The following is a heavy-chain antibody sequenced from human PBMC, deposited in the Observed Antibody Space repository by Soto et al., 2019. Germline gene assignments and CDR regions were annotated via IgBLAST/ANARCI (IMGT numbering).Heavy chain of an antibody. D-gene: IGHD6-19*01. CDR3: ARDPSAGYSSGLNWFDP. CDR1: GCTFSSYA. Sequence: SVKVSCKASGCTFSSYAISWVRQAPGQVLEWMGGIIPIFGTANYAQKFQGRVTITADESTSTAYMELSSLRSEDTAVYYCARDPSAGYSSGLNWFDPWGQGTLVTVSS. V-gene: IGHV1-69*13. CDR2: IIPIFGTA. J-gene: IGHJ5*02.